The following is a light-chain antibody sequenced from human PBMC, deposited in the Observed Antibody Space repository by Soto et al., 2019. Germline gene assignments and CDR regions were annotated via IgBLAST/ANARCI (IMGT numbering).Light chain of an antibody. CDR3: SSYTGSSTLVV. V-gene: IGLV2-18*02. Sequence: QSALTQPPSVSGSPGQSVTISCTGTSSDVGRYNHVSWYQQPPGTAPKLMIYDVSNRPSGVPDRFSGSKSGNTASLTISGLQAEDEADYYCSSYTGSSTLVVFGGGTKLIVL. J-gene: IGLJ2*01. CDR1: SSDVGRYNH. CDR2: DVS.